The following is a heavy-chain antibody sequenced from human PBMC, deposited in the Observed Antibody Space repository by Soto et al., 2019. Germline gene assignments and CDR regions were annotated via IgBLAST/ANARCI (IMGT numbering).Heavy chain of an antibody. CDR2: IYPGDSDT. Sequence: GESLKISCQGSGYSFTSYWIGLVRQMPGKGLEWMGIIYPGDSDTRYSPSFQGQVTISADKSISTAYLQWSSLKASDTAMYYCAGGGVRGVITRTRDYYGMDVWGQGTTVTVSS. D-gene: IGHD3-10*01. CDR3: AGGGVRGVITRTRDYYGMDV. J-gene: IGHJ6*02. CDR1: GYSFTSYW. V-gene: IGHV5-51*01.